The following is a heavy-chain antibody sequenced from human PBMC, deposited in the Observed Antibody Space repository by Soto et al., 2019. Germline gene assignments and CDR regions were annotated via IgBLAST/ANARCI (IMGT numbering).Heavy chain of an antibody. CDR2: MYSRGRT. V-gene: IGHV4-59*01. Sequence: NPSETLSLTCTVSGASINAYYWSLIRQPPGKGLEWIGYMYSRGRTNHNPSLKSRVTMSVDTSKNQFSLKVNSVTAADTAVYYCARMHDYGDVGRWFDPWGQGTLVTVSS. J-gene: IGHJ5*02. D-gene: IGHD4-17*01. CDR3: ARMHDYGDVGRWFDP. CDR1: GASINAYY.